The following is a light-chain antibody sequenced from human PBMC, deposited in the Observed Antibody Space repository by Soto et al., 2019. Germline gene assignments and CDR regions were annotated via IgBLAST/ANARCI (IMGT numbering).Light chain of an antibody. V-gene: IGLV2-14*01. CDR3: SSYTSSSTLV. Sequence: QSALTQPASVSGSPGQSITISCTGTSSDVGYYQYVSWYQQHPGKAPKVMIYEVSNRPSGVSNRFSGSKSGNTASLTISGLQPDDEAAYYFSSYTSSSTLVFGTGTKLTVL. CDR1: SSDVGYYQY. J-gene: IGLJ1*01. CDR2: EVS.